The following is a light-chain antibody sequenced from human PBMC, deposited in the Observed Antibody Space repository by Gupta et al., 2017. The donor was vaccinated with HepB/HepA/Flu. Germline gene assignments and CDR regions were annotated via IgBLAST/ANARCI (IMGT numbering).Light chain of an antibody. CDR2: GAT. CDR3: LHEVDSPWT. Sequence: EIVLTQSPGALSLIPGERVTLSCRPSQIITPNYLAWYQQKPGQAPRLLIYGATNRATGIPDRFSGSGSGTKFTLTINGLAPDDSAVYHCLHEVDSPWTFGQGTKVEIK. CDR1: QIITPNY. J-gene: IGKJ1*01. V-gene: IGKV3-20*01.